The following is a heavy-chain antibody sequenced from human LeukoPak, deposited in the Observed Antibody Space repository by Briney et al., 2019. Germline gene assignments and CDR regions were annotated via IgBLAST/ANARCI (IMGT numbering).Heavy chain of an antibody. J-gene: IGHJ4*01. CDR1: GGSISSFF. Sequence: SETLSLTCTVSGGSISSFFCNWVRQPPGKGLEWIGYIYKSENTNYNPSLKSRVTISGDTSKNEFSLKLTSVTAADTAEYYCVIGEGWQPDYWGQGTLVTVSS. CDR2: IYKSENT. D-gene: IGHD5-24*01. CDR3: VIGEGWQPDY. V-gene: IGHV4-59*01.